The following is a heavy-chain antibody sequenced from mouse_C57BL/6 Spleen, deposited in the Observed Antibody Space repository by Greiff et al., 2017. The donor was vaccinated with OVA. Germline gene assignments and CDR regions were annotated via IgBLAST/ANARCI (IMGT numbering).Heavy chain of an antibody. V-gene: IGHV5-4*01. CDR2: ISDGGSYT. CDR3: AREGYYGSSYAYFDY. Sequence: VQLKESGGGLVKPGGSLKLSCAASGFTFSSYAMSWVRQTPEKRLEWVATISDGGSYTYYPDNVKGRFTISRDNAKNNLYLQMSHLKSEDTAMYYCAREGYYGSSYAYFDYWGQGTTLTVSS. J-gene: IGHJ2*01. CDR1: GFTFSSYA. D-gene: IGHD1-1*01.